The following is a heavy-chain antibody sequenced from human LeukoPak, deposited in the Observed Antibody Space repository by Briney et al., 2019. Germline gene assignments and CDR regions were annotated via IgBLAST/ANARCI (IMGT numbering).Heavy chain of an antibody. D-gene: IGHD3-10*01. V-gene: IGHV4-34*01. CDR2: INHSGST. Sequence: SETLSLTCAVYGGSFSGYYWSWIRQPAGKGLEWIGEINHSGSTNYNPSLKSRVTISVDTSKNQFSLKLSSVTAADTAVYYCARGLFQGITMVRGVIRWFDPWGQGTLVTVSS. CDR1: GGSFSGYY. J-gene: IGHJ5*02. CDR3: ARGLFQGITMVRGVIRWFDP.